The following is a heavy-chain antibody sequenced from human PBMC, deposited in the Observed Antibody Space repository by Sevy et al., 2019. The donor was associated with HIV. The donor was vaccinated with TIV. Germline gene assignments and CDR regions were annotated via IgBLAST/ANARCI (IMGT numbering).Heavy chain of an antibody. J-gene: IGHJ6*02. V-gene: IGHV4-34*01. CDR3: ARGRGYSYGHSGYYYGMDV. CDR2: INHSGST. Sequence: SETLSLTCAVYGGSFSGYYWSWIRQPPGKGLEWIGEINHSGSTNYNPSLESRVTISVDTSKNQFSLKLSSVTAADTAVYYCARGRGYSYGHSGYYYGMDVWGQGTTVTVSS. D-gene: IGHD5-18*01. CDR1: GGSFSGYY.